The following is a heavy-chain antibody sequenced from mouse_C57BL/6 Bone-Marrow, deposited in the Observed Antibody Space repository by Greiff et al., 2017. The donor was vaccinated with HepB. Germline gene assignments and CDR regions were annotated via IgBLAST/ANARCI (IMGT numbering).Heavy chain of an antibody. V-gene: IGHV1-15*01. CDR2: IDPETGGT. CDR3: TPWDFDY. CDR1: GYTFTDYE. J-gene: IGHJ2*01. Sequence: VQVVESGAELVRPGASVTLSCKASGYTFTDYEMHWVKQTPVHGLEWIGAIDPETGGTAYNQKFKGKAILTADKSSSTAYMELRSLTSEDSAVYYCTPWDFDYWGQGTTLTVSS.